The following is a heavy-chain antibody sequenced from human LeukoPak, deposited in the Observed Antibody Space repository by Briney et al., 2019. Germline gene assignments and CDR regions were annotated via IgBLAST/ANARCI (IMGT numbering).Heavy chain of an antibody. J-gene: IGHJ4*02. Sequence: GGSLRLSCAASGFTVSSNYMSWVRQAPDKGLEWVAVVSYDGSNKYYADSVKGRFTVSRDNSKNTLYLQMNSLRAEDTAASYCAIGDSLGELSSSFEYWGQGTLVTVSS. V-gene: IGHV3-30*03. D-gene: IGHD3-16*02. CDR2: VSYDGSNK. CDR3: AIGDSLGELSSSFEY. CDR1: GFTVSSNY.